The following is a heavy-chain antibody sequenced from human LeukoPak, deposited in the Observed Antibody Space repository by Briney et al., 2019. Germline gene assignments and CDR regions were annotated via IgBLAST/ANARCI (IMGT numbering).Heavy chain of an antibody. CDR2: IYYSWSS. V-gene: IGHV4-59*01. Sequence: SETLSLTCTVSGGSISSYYWSWIRQHPRKGLEWIGYIYYSWSSNYNPSLKRRVTISVDTSKHQFSLKLRSVTAADTAVYYCGRDSLEMATMGFDYWGQGTLVTVSS. CDR3: GRDSLEMATMGFDY. D-gene: IGHD5-24*01. CDR1: GGSISSYY. J-gene: IGHJ4*02.